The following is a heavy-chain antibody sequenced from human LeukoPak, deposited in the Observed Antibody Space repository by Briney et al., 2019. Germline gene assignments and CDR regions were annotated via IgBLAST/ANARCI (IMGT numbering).Heavy chain of an antibody. D-gene: IGHD3-10*01. CDR3: ARTAYYYGSGSYNSEFDY. V-gene: IGHV3-7*01. J-gene: IGHJ4*02. CDR1: GFTFTTYW. CDR2: IKRDGSEK. Sequence: GGSLRLSCAASGFTFTTYWMNRVRQAPGKGLEWVANIKRDGSEKYYVDSVKGRFTISRDNAKSSLYLQLNSLRAEDTAVYYCARTAYYYGSGSYNSEFDYWGQGTLVTVSS.